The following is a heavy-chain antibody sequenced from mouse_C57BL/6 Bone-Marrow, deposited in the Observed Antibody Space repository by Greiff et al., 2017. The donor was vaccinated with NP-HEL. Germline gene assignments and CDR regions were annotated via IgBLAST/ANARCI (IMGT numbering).Heavy chain of an antibody. V-gene: IGHV1-82*01. CDR2: IYPGDGDT. D-gene: IGHD1-1*01. CDR3: ARAFYYGSSFGYFDV. CDR1: GYAFSSSW. Sequence: QVQLQQSGPELVKPGASVKISCKASGYAFSSSWMNWVKQRPGKGLEWIGRIYPGDGDTNYNGKFKGKATLTADKSSSTAYMQLSSLTSEDSAVYFGARAFYYGSSFGYFDVWGKGTTVTVSS. J-gene: IGHJ1*03.